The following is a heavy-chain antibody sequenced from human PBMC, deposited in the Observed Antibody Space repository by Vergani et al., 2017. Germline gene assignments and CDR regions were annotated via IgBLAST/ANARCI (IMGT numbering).Heavy chain of an antibody. CDR2: ISYDGSNK. J-gene: IGHJ6*03. Sequence: QVQLVESGGGVVQPGTSLRLSCAASGFTFSSYAMHWVRQAPGKGLEWVAVISYDGSNKYYADSVKGRFTISRDNSKNTLYLQMNSLRAEDTAVYYCARDKVYCSSTSCYSRSMDVWGKGTTVTVSS. D-gene: IGHD2-2*01. V-gene: IGHV3-30-3*01. CDR3: ARDKVYCSSTSCYSRSMDV. CDR1: GFTFSSYA.